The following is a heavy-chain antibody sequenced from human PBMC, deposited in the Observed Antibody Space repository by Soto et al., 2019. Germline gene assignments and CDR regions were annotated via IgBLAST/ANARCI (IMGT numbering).Heavy chain of an antibody. V-gene: IGHV4-4*02. J-gene: IGHJ4*02. D-gene: IGHD2-15*01. CDR2: IYHSGST. CDR3: ALSSGASFY. CDR1: GVSIISSNW. Sequence: PSETLSLTCAVSGVSIISSNWWSWVRQPPGKGLEWIGEIYHSGSTNYNPSLKSRVTISVDKSKNQFSLNLNSVTAADTAVYYCALSSGASFYWGQGTLVTVSS.